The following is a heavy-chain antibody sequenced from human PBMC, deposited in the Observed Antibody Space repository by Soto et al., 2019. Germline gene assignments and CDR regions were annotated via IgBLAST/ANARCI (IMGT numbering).Heavy chain of an antibody. D-gene: IGHD1-26*01. CDR3: ARPYSGAYWATFDI. Sequence: SETLSLTCTVSGGSISTYYWTWIRQPPGKGLEYIGYIYNTGNTNYNPSLKSRVAISVDTSKNQFSLKLTSVTAADTAVYYCARPYSGAYWATFDIWGQGTMVTVSS. CDR1: GGSISTYY. V-gene: IGHV4-59*01. CDR2: IYNTGNT. J-gene: IGHJ3*02.